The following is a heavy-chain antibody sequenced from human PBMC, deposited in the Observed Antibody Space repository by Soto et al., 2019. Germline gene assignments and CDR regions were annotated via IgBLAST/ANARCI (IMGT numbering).Heavy chain of an antibody. Sequence: QVQLQESGPGLVKPSQTLSLTCTVSGGSISSAAYYWSWIRQHPGKGLEWIGYISHSGSTYYTPSLKSRVIISADTSKNQFSVNLTSVTAADTAVYCCAREYTYGSNFFDCWGQGALVTVSS. CDR3: AREYTYGSNFFDC. J-gene: IGHJ4*02. CDR1: GGSISSAAYY. V-gene: IGHV4-31*03. CDR2: ISHSGST. D-gene: IGHD5-18*01.